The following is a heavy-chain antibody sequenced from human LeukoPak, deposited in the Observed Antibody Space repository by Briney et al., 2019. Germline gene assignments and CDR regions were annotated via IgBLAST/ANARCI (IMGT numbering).Heavy chain of an antibody. J-gene: IGHJ3*02. CDR3: ARGRMSDI. Sequence: PSETLSLTCTVSGGSISSYYWSWLRQPPGKGLEWIGYIYYSGSTNYNPSLKSRVTISVDTSKNQFSLKLSSVTAADTAVYYCARGRMSDIWGQGTMVTVSS. CDR1: GGSISSYY. CDR2: IYYSGST. V-gene: IGHV4-59*01.